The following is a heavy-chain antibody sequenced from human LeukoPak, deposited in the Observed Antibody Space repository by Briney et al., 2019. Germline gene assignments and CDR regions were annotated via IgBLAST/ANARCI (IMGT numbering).Heavy chain of an antibody. CDR1: GFTFDDYG. V-gene: IGHV3-20*01. D-gene: IGHD3-22*01. Sequence: PGGSLRLSCAASGFTFDDYGMSWVRQAPGKGLEWASGINWNGGSTGYADSVKGRFTISRDNAKNSLYLQMNSLRAEDTALYHCARDSYYDSSGHDAFDIWGQGTMVTVSS. CDR3: ARDSYYDSSGHDAFDI. CDR2: INWNGGST. J-gene: IGHJ3*02.